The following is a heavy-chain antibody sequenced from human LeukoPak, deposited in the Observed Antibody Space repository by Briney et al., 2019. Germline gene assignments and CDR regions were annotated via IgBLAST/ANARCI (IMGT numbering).Heavy chain of an antibody. Sequence: PSETLSLTCSVSGDSISSSIYYWGWIRQPPGKGLEWIGSIYYSGSTYYNPSLKSRVTISVDTSKNQFSLKLRSVTAADTAVYYCARTYCSGGSCYYMDSGGDAFDIWGQGTMVTVSS. CDR3: ARTYCSGGSCYYMDSGGDAFDI. D-gene: IGHD2-15*01. V-gene: IGHV4-39*01. J-gene: IGHJ3*02. CDR2: IYYSGST. CDR1: GDSISSSIYY.